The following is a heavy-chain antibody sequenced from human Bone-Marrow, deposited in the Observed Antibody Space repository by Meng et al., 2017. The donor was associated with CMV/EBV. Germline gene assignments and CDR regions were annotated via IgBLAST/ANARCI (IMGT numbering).Heavy chain of an antibody. CDR2: INTDGSST. J-gene: IGHJ4*02. Sequence: RSWSAYGLSLSRYWMHWVRQAPGKGLVWVSRINTDGSSTIYADYVKSRFTISRDNSKNTLYLQMNSLRAEDTAVYYCARGRWGYFDYWGQGTLVTVSS. CDR3: ARGRWGYFDY. D-gene: IGHD1-26*01. V-gene: IGHV3-74*01. CDR1: GLSLSRYW.